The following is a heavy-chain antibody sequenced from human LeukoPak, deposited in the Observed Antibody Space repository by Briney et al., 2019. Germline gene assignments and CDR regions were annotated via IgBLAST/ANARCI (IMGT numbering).Heavy chain of an antibody. CDR3: AKDRGYSGYQDAFDI. CDR2: IWYDGTNK. J-gene: IGHJ3*02. CDR1: GFTFSSYG. Sequence: GGSLRLSXAASGFTFSSYGMHWVRQAPGKGLEWVSVIWYDGTNKYYADSVKGRFTISRDNSKNTLFLQMNSLRAEDTAVYYCAKDRGYSGYQDAFDIWGQGTMVTVSS. V-gene: IGHV3-33*06. D-gene: IGHD5-12*01.